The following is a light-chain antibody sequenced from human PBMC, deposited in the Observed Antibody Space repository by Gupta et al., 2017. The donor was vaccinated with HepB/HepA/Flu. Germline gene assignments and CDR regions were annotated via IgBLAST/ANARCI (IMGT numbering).Light chain of an antibody. Sequence: DIQMTQSPSSLSASVGDRVTITCRASQSISSYLNWYQQKPGKAPKLLIYAASSLQSGVPSRFSGGGSGTDFTLTISRLQPEDFATYYCQQSYSTPFTFGGGTXVEIK. CDR1: QSISSY. V-gene: IGKV1-39*01. J-gene: IGKJ4*01. CDR2: AAS. CDR3: QQSYSTPFT.